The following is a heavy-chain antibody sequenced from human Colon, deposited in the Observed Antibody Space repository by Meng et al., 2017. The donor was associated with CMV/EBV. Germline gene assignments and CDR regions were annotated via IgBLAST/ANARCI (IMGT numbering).Heavy chain of an antibody. CDR3: ARGNDFWSGSVYYHYFDL. Sequence: GSLRLSCDVSGGSMSGYYWSWLRQPPRKELEWIGFIFDRGSVNYNPSLQSRLTMSADTSNNQFFLNLTSVTAADTAVYYCARGNDFWSGSVYYHYFDLWGRGTLVTVSS. D-gene: IGHD3-3*01. J-gene: IGHJ2*01. CDR2: IFDRGSV. V-gene: IGHV4-59*01. CDR1: GGSMSGYY.